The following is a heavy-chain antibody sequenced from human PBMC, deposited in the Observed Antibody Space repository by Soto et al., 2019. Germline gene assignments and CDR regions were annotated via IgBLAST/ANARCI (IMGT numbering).Heavy chain of an antibody. CDR3: ARRQISPPTRGAASARGGMDV. Sequence: QVQLVESGGGVVQPGRSLRLSCAASGFNFNNYGMHWVRQAPGKGLEWVAVIWNDGNGYYYANSVKGQFTISRDNSKNTLYLQISSLRAEDTAVYYCARRQISPPTRGAASARGGMDVWGQGTTVTVSS. D-gene: IGHD6-13*01. CDR2: IWNDGNGY. V-gene: IGHV3-33*01. CDR1: GFNFNNYG. J-gene: IGHJ6*02.